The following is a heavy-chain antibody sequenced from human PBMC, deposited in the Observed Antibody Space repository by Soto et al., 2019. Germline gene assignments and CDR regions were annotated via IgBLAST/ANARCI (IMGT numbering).Heavy chain of an antibody. CDR2: ISSDGTTI. J-gene: IGHJ1*01. CDR1: GFTFSSYE. CDR3: AKVEGIVGTTTSRYFQH. D-gene: IGHD1-26*01. Sequence: GGSLRLSCAASGFTFSSYEMNWVRQAPGKGLECVSYISSDGTTIYYADSVKGRFTISRDNAKNSLSLQMNNLRAEDTAVYYCAKVEGIVGTTTSRYFQHWGQGTLVTVSS. V-gene: IGHV3-48*03.